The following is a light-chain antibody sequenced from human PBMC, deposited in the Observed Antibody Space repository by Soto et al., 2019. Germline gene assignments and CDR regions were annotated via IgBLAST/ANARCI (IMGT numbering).Light chain of an antibody. V-gene: IGLV1-51*01. J-gene: IGLJ1*01. CDR2: DDD. CDR1: SSNTGGNS. CDR3: GSWDSSLSAYV. Sequence: QSVLTQPPSVSAAPGQKVTISCSGSSSNTGGNSVSWYQQLPGTAPKLLIYDDDKRPSGIPDRFSGSKSGTSATLGITGFRTGEQADYHCGSWDSSLSAYVFGTGTKVTV.